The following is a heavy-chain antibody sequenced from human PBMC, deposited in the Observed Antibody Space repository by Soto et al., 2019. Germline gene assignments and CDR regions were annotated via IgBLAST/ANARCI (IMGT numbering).Heavy chain of an antibody. J-gene: IGHJ6*03. CDR1: GGSISSGDYY. Sequence: PSETLSLTCTVSGGSISSGDYYWSWIRQPPGKGLEWIGYIYYSGSTYYNPSLKSRVTISVDTSKNQFSLKLSSVTAADTAVYYCARYRERFYYYMDVWGKGTTVTVSS. D-gene: IGHD3-10*01. CDR2: IYYSGST. V-gene: IGHV4-30-4*01. CDR3: ARYRERFYYYMDV.